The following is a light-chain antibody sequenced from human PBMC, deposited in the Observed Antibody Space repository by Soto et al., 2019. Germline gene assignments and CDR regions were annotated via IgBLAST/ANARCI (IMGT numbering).Light chain of an antibody. CDR1: QSISSY. J-gene: IGKJ5*01. V-gene: IGKV1-39*01. CDR3: QQSYSTCT. CDR2: AAS. Sequence: DIQMTPSPSSLSASVGDRVTNTCRASQSISSYLNWYQQKPGKAPKLLIYAASSLQSGVPSRFSGSGSGTDFTLTISSLQPEDFATYYCQQSYSTCTFGQGTRLETK.